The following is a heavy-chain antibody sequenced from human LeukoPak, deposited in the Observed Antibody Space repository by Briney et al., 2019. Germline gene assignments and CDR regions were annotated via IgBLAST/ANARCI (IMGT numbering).Heavy chain of an antibody. J-gene: IGHJ4*02. CDR2: ISGSGGST. CDR1: GFTFSSYA. V-gene: IGHV3-23*01. Sequence: PGGSLRLSCAASGFTFSSYAMSWVRQAPGKGLEWVSAISGSGGSTYYADSVKGRFTISRDNSKNTLYLQMNSLRDEDTAVYYCARVDCSSTSCHNYYFDYWGQGTLVTVSS. CDR3: ARVDCSSTSCHNYYFDY. D-gene: IGHD2-2*01.